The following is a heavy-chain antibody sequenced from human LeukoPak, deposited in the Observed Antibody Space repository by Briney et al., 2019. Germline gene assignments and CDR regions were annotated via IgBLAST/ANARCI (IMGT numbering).Heavy chain of an antibody. CDR3: ARDMGYSIVVVPADRHYYGMDV. D-gene: IGHD2-2*01. J-gene: IGHJ6*02. CDR1: GGTFSSYA. Sequence: ASVKVSCKASGGTFSSYAISWVRQAPGQGLEWMGGIIPIFGTANYAQKFQGRVTITADESTSTAYMELSSLRSEDTAVYYCARDMGYSIVVVPADRHYYGMDVWGQGTTVTVSS. CDR2: IIPIFGTA. V-gene: IGHV1-69*13.